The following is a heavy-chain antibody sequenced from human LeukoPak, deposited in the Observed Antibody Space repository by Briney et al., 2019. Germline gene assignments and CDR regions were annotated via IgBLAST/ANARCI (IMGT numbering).Heavy chain of an antibody. CDR2: IRSKTDGGTT. V-gene: IGHV3-15*01. D-gene: IGHD3-3*01. J-gene: IGHJ4*02. CDR3: ARESYDFWSGYSFFDY. CDR1: GFTFSNAW. Sequence: GGSLRLSCAASGFTFSNAWMSWVRQAPGKGLEWVGRIRSKTDGGTTDYAAPVKGRFTISRDDSKNSLYLQMNSLKTEDTAVYYCARESYDFWSGYSFFDYWGQGTLVTVSS.